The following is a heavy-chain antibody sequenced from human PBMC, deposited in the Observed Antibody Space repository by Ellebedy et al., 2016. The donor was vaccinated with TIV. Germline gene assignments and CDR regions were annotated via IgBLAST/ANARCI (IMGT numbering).Heavy chain of an antibody. CDR1: GFTVNSNY. J-gene: IGHJ3*02. CDR3: ASETFNDVDLELWGLFDM. Sequence: GESLKISCVVSGFTVNSNYMSWVRQAPGKGLEWVSVISVGGSTYYADSVKGRFTISRDNSKHTLFLQMNSLRAEDTAVNYCASETFNDVDLELWGLFDMWGQGTTVTVSS. CDR2: ISVGGST. D-gene: IGHD3-16*01. V-gene: IGHV3-66*01.